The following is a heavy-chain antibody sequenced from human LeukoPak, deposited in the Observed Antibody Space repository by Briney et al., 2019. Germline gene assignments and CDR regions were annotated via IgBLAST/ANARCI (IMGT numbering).Heavy chain of an antibody. D-gene: IGHD6-13*01. J-gene: IGHJ4*02. V-gene: IGHV3-7*01. Sequence: GGSLRLSCAASGFTFSGYWMSWVRQAPGKGLEWVANIKQDGSEKYYVDSVRGRFTISRDNAKNSLFLQMDSLRVEGTAVYYCARDLAAGGPCNYWGQGTLVTVSS. CDR2: IKQDGSEK. CDR3: ARDLAAGGPCNY. CDR1: GFTFSGYW.